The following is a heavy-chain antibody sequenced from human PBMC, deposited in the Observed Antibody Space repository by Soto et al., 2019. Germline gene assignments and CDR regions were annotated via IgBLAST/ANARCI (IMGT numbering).Heavy chain of an antibody. CDR3: AREESDYCSRGYCYPRVLDV. D-gene: IGHD2-15*01. V-gene: IGHV4-61*01. CDR2: IFFNGIT. J-gene: IGHJ3*01. CDR1: GDSVSSVSSY. Sequence: QVRLQESGPGLAKPSETLSLTCTVSGDSVSSVSSYWTWIRQPPGKGLEWIGNIFFNGITSYNPTLKSRLIISLDTSKDQLSLLLSSVTAADTAVYYCAREESDYCSRGYCYPRVLDVWGQGTMVIVSS.